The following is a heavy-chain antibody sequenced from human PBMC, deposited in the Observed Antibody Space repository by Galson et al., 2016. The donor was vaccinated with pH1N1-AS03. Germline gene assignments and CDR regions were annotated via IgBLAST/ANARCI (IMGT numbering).Heavy chain of an antibody. CDR2: ISANDDST. D-gene: IGHD3-10*02. V-gene: IGHV3-23*01. CDR3: AKDRPVHSYYSGLDV. CDR1: EFTFSNYA. Sequence: SLRLSCAASEFTFSNYAMSWVRQAPGKGLEWVSAISANDDSTFYVDSVEGRFTISRDNSKNTLYLQMNSLRAEDTAVYYCAKDRPVHSYYSGLDVWGQGTTVTVSS. J-gene: IGHJ6*02.